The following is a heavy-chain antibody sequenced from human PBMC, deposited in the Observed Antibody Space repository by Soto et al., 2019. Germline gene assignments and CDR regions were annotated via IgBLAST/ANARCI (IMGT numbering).Heavy chain of an antibody. J-gene: IGHJ5*02. CDR1: GFTFSSYG. CDR2: ISYDGSNK. CDR3: AKDPLYGDYVSWFDP. V-gene: IGHV3-30*18. Sequence: PGGSLRLSCAASGFTFSSYGMHWVRQAPGKGLEWVAVISYDGSNKYYADSVKGRFTISRDNSKNTLYLQMNSLRAEDTAVYYCAKDPLYGDYVSWFDPWGQGTLVTVSS. D-gene: IGHD4-17*01.